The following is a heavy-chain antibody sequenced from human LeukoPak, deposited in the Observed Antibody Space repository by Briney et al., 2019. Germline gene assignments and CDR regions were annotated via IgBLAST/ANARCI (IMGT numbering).Heavy chain of an antibody. CDR2: IIPIFGTA. CDR1: GGTFSSYA. J-gene: IGHJ4*02. V-gene: IGHV1-69*05. CDR3: ARVGWEYQLLWDIDY. D-gene: IGHD2-2*01. Sequence: SVKVSCKASGGTFSSYAISWARQAPGQGLEWMGGIIPIFGTANYAQKFQGRVTITTDESTSTAYMELSSLRSEDTAVYYCARVGWEYQLLWDIDYWGQGTLVTVSS.